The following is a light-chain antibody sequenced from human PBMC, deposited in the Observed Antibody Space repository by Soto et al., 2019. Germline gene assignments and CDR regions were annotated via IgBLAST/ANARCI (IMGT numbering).Light chain of an antibody. CDR3: QSYDSSLGGSV. CDR2: GNS. CDR1: SSNIGAGYD. J-gene: IGLJ2*01. V-gene: IGLV1-40*01. Sequence: QSVLTQPPSVSGAPGQRVTISCTGSSSNIGAGYDVHWYQQLPGTAPKLLIYGNSNRPSWVPDRFSGSKSGTSASLASTGLQAEDEADYYCQSYDSSLGGSVFGGGTKVTVL.